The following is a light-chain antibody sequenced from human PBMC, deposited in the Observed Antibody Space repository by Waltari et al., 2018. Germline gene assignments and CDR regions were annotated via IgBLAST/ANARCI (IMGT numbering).Light chain of an antibody. CDR1: QRVTSNY. Sequence: EIVLTQSPGTLSLSPGETATLSCRASQRVTSNYLAWYQQRPGRAPRLLIYGASSRATGIPDRFSGSGSGTEFTLTVSRLEPEDFAVYYCQQYGSSLHTFGQGTKLQIK. V-gene: IGKV3-20*01. J-gene: IGKJ2*01. CDR2: GAS. CDR3: QQYGSSLHT.